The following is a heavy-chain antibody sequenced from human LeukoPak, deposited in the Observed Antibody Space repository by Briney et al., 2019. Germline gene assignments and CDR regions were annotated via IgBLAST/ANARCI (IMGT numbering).Heavy chain of an antibody. Sequence: GGSLRLSCAASGFTFSNYAMSWVRQAPGKGLEWVSAITGSGGNTYYADSVKGLFTIPRDNSKNPVFLQMNSLRAEDTAVYYCAKWGDYDVLTGYYVSEYWGQGTLVTVSS. CDR2: ITGSGGNT. J-gene: IGHJ4*02. CDR3: AKWGDYDVLTGYYVSEY. CDR1: GFTFSNYA. D-gene: IGHD3-9*01. V-gene: IGHV3-23*01.